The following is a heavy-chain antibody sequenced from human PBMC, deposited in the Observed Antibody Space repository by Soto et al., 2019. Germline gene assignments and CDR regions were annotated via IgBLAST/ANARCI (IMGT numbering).Heavy chain of an antibody. CDR1: GFTFSSYG. CDR2: ISYDGSNK. Sequence: QVQLVESGGGVVQPGRSLRLSCAASGFTFSSYGMHWVRQAPGKGLEWVAVISYDGSNKYYADSVKGRFTISRDNSKNTLYLQMNSLRAEDTAVYYCARGLRIRSYGMDVWGQGTTVTVSS. J-gene: IGHJ6*02. V-gene: IGHV3-30*19. CDR3: ARGLRIRSYGMDV.